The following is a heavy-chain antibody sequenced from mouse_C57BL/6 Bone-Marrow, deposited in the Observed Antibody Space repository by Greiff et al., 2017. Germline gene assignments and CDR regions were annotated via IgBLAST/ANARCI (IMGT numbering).Heavy chain of an antibody. CDR2: INYDGSST. J-gene: IGHJ4*01. V-gene: IGHV5-16*01. CDR3: ARVYYDYDGPYYYAMDY. CDR1: GFTFSDYY. Sequence: EVMLVESEGGLAQPGSSMKLSCTASGFTFSDYYMAWVRQVPEKGLEWVANINYDGSSTYYLDSLKSRFIISRDNAKNILYLQMSSLKSEDTATYYCARVYYDYDGPYYYAMDYWGQGTSVTVSS. D-gene: IGHD2-4*01.